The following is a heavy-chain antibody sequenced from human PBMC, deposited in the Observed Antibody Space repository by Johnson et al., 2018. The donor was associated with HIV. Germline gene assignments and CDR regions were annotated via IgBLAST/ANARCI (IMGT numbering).Heavy chain of an antibody. CDR2: ISYDGSNK. V-gene: IGHV3-30-3*01. D-gene: IGHD6-13*01. J-gene: IGHJ3*01. CDR3: AKDFGSSSWHAFDV. CDR1: GFTFSSYA. Sequence: QVQLVESGGGLVQPGGSLRLSCAASGFTFSSYAMYWVRQALGRGLEWVTVISYDGSNKYYADSVTGRFTLSRDNSKNTLHLQMNSLRPEDTSVYYCAKDFGSSSWHAFDVWGQGTMVTVSS.